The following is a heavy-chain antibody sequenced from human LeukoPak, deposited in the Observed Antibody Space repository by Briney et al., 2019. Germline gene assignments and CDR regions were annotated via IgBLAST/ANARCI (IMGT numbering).Heavy chain of an antibody. Sequence: SVKVSCKASGGTFSSYAISWVRQAPGQGLEWMGGIIPIFGTTTFAQKFQGRVTIITDASTSTVYMELSSLRSEDTAVYYCARWAGLCTTNNCYNPFDYWGQGTLVTVSS. D-gene: IGHD2-2*02. J-gene: IGHJ4*02. CDR1: GGTFSSYA. V-gene: IGHV1-69*05. CDR3: ARWAGLCTTNNCYNPFDY. CDR2: IIPIFGTT.